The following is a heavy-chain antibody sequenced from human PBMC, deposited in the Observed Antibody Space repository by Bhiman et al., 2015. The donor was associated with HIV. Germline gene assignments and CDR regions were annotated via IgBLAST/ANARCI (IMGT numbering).Heavy chain of an antibody. J-gene: IGHJ4*02. D-gene: IGHD7-27*01. CDR2: ISSSGSTI. CDR3: AREGDWGSDFDY. V-gene: IGHV3-48*03. Sequence: EVQLVESGGAVVQPGGSLRLSCAASGFTFSSDEMNWVRQAPGKGLEWVSYISSSGSTIYYADSVKGRFTISRDNAKNSLYLQMNSLRAEDTAVYYCAREGDWGSDFDYWGQGTLVTVSS. CDR1: GFTFSSDE.